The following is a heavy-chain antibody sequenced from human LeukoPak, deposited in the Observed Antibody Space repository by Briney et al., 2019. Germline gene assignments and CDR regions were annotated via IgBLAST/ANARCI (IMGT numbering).Heavy chain of an antibody. CDR3: ARDVVTMVRGNYYYGMDV. D-gene: IGHD3-10*01. CDR2: IYYSGST. CDR1: GGSLSSYY. J-gene: IGHJ6*02. Sequence: SETLSLTCTVSGGSLSSYYWSWIRQPPGKGLEWIGYIYYSGSTNYNPSLKSRVTISVDTSKNQFSLKLSSVTAADTAVYYCARDVVTMVRGNYYYGMDVWGQGTTVTVSS. V-gene: IGHV4-59*01.